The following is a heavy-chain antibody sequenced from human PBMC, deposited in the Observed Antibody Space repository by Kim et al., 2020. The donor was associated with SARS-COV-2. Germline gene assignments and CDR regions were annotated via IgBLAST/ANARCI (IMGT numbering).Heavy chain of an antibody. CDR3: AKDPTYYDFGCGYYVGGIHCYFYYSMAV. Sequence: GGSLRLSCAASGFTFSSYGMHWVRQAPGKGLEWVAVISYDGSNKYYADSVKGRFTISRDNSKNTLYLQMNSLRAEDTAVYYCAKDPTYYDFGCGYYVGGIHCYFYYSMAVWGQGPTVPVSS. J-gene: IGHJ6*02. CDR2: ISYDGSNK. D-gene: IGHD3-3*01. V-gene: IGHV3-30*18. CDR1: GFTFSSYG.